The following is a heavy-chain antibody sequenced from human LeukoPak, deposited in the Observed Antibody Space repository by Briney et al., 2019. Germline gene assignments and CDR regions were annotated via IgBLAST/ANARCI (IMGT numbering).Heavy chain of an antibody. D-gene: IGHD3-3*01. CDR3: ARHIGGQVYDFWGGYLSWFDP. CDR2: IYYSGST. J-gene: IGHJ5*02. CDR1: GGSLSSSSYY. V-gene: IGHV4-39*01. Sequence: SETLSLTCTVSGGSLSSSSYYWGWIRPPQGKGLEWVGCIYYSGSTYYHPSLNRRATIFVDPSKNPFSLKLSSVTAADTALYYCARHIGGQVYDFWGGYLSWFDPWGQGTLVTVSS.